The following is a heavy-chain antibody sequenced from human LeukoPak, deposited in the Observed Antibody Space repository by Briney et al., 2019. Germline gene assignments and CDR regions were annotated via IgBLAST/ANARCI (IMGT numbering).Heavy chain of an antibody. D-gene: IGHD3-10*01. CDR2: ISGSGGST. Sequence: GGSLRLSCAASGFTFSSYAMSWVRQAPGKGLEWVSAISGSGGSTYYADSVKGRFTISRDNAKNSLYLQMSSLRVEDTAVYYCATDRAYFDYWGQGTLVTVSS. CDR1: GFTFSSYA. V-gene: IGHV3-23*01. J-gene: IGHJ4*02. CDR3: ATDRAYFDY.